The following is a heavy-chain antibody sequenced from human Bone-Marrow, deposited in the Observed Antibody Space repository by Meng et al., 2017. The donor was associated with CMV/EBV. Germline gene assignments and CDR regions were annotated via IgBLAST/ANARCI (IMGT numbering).Heavy chain of an antibody. CDR1: GGSISSRNYY. CDR3: ATSRGVYYATEGDY. Sequence: SETLSLTCAVSGGSISSRNYYWGWIRQPPGKGLEWIGSIYYSGSTYYNPSLKSRVTISIDTSKNQFSLKLNSVTAADTAVYYCATSRGVYYATEGDYWGQGPLVTVSS. D-gene: IGHD5/OR15-5a*01. J-gene: IGHJ4*02. CDR2: IYYSGST. V-gene: IGHV4-39*07.